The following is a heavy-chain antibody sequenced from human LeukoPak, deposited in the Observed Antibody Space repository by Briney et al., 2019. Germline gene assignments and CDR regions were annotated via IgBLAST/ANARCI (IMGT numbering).Heavy chain of an antibody. CDR2: INPSGGST. CDR3: AREDSSGYRPHYWYFDL. J-gene: IGHJ2*01. D-gene: IGHD3-22*01. V-gene: IGHV1-46*01. Sequence: ASVKVSCKASGYTFTSYYMHWVRQAPGQGLEWMGLINPSGGSTSYAQKFQGRVTMTRDTSTSTVYMELSSLRSEDTAVYYCAREDSSGYRPHYWYFDLWGRGTLVTVSS. CDR1: GYTFTSYY.